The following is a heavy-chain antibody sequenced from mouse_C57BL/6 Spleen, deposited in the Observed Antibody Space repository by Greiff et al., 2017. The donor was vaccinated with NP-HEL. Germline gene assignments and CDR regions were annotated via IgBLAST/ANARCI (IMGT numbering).Heavy chain of an antibody. CDR1: GYTFTSYW. CDR3: AREKEAQATFYYAMDY. Sequence: QVHVKQSGAELVKPGASVKMSCKASGYTFTSYWITWVKQRPGQGLEWIGDIYPGSGSTNYNEKFKSKATLTVDTSSSTAYMQLSSLTSEDSAVYYCAREKEAQATFYYAMDYWGQGTSVTVSS. J-gene: IGHJ4*01. V-gene: IGHV1-55*01. CDR2: IYPGSGST. D-gene: IGHD3-2*02.